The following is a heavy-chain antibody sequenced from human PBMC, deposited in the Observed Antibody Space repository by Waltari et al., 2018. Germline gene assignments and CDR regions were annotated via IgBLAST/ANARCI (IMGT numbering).Heavy chain of an antibody. V-gene: IGHV3-30*18. Sequence: QVQLVESGGGVVQPGRSLRLSCAASGLTFSSYGMHWVRQAPGKGLEWVAVIWYDGSNKYYADSVKGRFTISRDNSKNTLYLQMNSLRAEDTAMYYCAKESSSWYVLDYWGQGTLVTVSS. CDR1: GLTFSSYG. J-gene: IGHJ4*02. CDR3: AKESSSWYVLDY. CDR2: IWYDGSNK. D-gene: IGHD6-13*01.